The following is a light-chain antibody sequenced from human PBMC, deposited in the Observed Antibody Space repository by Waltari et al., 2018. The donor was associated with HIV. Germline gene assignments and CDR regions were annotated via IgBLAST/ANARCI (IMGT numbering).Light chain of an antibody. V-gene: IGLV1-36*01. Sequence: QSVLTQPPSVSEAPRQRVTISCSGTNSNIRNNAVHWYQQLQGKAPKILIYYDNPLSSVLSVRFSGSTSGTSVSLAISGLESEDEADYSCAAWDATLYGFVFGSGTRVTVL. CDR1: NSNIRNNA. CDR2: YDN. J-gene: IGLJ1*01. CDR3: AAWDATLYGFV.